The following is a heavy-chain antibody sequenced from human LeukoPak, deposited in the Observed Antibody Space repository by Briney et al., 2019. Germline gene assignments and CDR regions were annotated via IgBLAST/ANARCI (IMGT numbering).Heavy chain of an antibody. V-gene: IGHV1-18*01. J-gene: IGHJ4*02. CDR3: ARAYYGSGSYYSPDY. D-gene: IGHD3-10*01. CDR2: ISAYNGNT. Sequence: ASVKVSCKASGYTFTSYGISWVRQAPGQGLEWMGWISAYNGNTNYAQKLQGRVTMTTDKSTSTAYIDLRSLRSDDTAVYYCARAYYGSGSYYSPDYWGQGTLVTVSS. CDR1: GYTFTSYG.